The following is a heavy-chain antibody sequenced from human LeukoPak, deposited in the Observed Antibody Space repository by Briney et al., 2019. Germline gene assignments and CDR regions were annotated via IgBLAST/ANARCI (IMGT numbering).Heavy chain of an antibody. CDR1: GGSISSGGYY. J-gene: IGHJ5*02. CDR2: IYYSGSV. D-gene: IGHD6-19*01. V-gene: IGHV4-31*03. CDR3: ARVVAVAVTGGWFDP. Sequence: SQTLSLTCTVSGGSISSGGYYWSWIRQHPGKGLEWIGNIYYSGSVYYNPSLKSRLTISVDTSRNQFSLKLSSVTAADTAVYYCARVVAVAVTGGWFDPWGQGTLVTVSS.